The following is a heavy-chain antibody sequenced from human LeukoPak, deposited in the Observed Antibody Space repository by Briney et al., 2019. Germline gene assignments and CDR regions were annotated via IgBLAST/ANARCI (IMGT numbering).Heavy chain of an antibody. J-gene: IGHJ6*03. CDR2: INHSGST. CDR3: ARGLQDIVVVPAALYYYYYMDV. D-gene: IGHD2-2*01. CDR1: GYSISSGYY. V-gene: IGHV4-38-2*02. Sequence: SETLSLTCTVSGYSISSGYYWSWIRQPPGKGLEWIGEINHSGSTNYNPSLKSRVTISVDTSKNQFSLKLSSVTAADTAVYYCARGLQDIVVVPAALYYYYYMDVWGKGTTVTVSS.